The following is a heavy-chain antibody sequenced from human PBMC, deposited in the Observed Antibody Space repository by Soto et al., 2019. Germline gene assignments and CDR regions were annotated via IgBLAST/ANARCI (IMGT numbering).Heavy chain of an antibody. D-gene: IGHD4-17*01. CDR1: GCTFSNYA. CDR2: ICGTGTST. J-gene: IGHJ5*02. Sequence: EVQVLESGVDLVKPGRSLRLSCVASGCTFSNYAMSWVRQAPGKGLEWVSTICGTGTSTYYAEFVKARFTISRDNAKNSLYVQMNSLRDEYTAVYYCAKHDRGDYKASWGQGTLVTVSS. V-gene: IGHV3-23*01. CDR3: AKHDRGDYKAS.